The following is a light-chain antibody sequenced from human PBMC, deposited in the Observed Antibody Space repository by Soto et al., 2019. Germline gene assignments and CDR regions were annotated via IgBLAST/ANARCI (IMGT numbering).Light chain of an antibody. J-gene: IGKJ1*01. CDR2: AAS. Sequence: DIQMTQSPSSLSASVGDRVTITCRASQSISSYLNWYQQKPGKAHKLLIYAASSLQSGVPSRFSGSGSGTDFTLTISSLQPEDFATYYCQQSYNTPRTFGQGTKVEIK. CDR3: QQSYNTPRT. V-gene: IGKV1-39*01. CDR1: QSISSY.